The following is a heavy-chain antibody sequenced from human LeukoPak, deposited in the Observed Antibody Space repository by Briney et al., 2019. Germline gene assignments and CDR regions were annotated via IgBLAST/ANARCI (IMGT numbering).Heavy chain of an antibody. D-gene: IGHD1-14*01. Sequence: PGGSLRLSCAASGFAFSAYNMHWVRQAPGKGLQWLSSISSRSNYIDYSDSVKGRFTISRDNAESTLYLQMDSLRADDSAVYYCARGFTTSLNWFDPWGQGVLVTVSS. J-gene: IGHJ5*02. CDR1: GFAFSAYN. CDR2: ISSRSNYI. V-gene: IGHV3-21*01. CDR3: ARGFTTSLNWFDP.